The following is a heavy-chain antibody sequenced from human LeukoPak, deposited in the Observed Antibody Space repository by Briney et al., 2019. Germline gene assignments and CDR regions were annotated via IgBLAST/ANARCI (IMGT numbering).Heavy chain of an antibody. CDR1: GYTFTGYY. Sequence: ASVKVSCKASGYTFTGYYMHWVRQAPGQGLEWMGWINPDSGGTNYAQRFQGRVTMTRDTSISTAYMELSRLRSDDTAVYYCARGGKSELGACDYWGQGTLVTVSS. J-gene: IGHJ4*02. V-gene: IGHV1-2*02. CDR2: INPDSGGT. CDR3: ARGGKSELGACDY. D-gene: IGHD7-27*01.